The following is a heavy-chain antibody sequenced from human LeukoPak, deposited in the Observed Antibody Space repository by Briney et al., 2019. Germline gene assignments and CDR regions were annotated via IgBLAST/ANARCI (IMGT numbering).Heavy chain of an antibody. V-gene: IGHV4-59*12. Sequence: PSETLSLTCTVSGGSISSYYWSWIRQPPGKGLEWIGYIYYSGSTNYNPSLKSRVTISVDRSKNQFSLKLSSVTAADTAVYYCARGSGVTGTPVSFDYWGQGTLVTVSS. CDR2: IYYSGST. J-gene: IGHJ4*02. CDR3: ARGSGVTGTPVSFDY. D-gene: IGHD1/OR15-1a*01. CDR1: GGSISSYY.